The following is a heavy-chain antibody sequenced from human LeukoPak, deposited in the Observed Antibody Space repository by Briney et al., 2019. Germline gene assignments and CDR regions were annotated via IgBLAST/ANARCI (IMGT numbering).Heavy chain of an antibody. CDR1: GGSISSSIYY. V-gene: IGHV4-39*01. CDR2: IYHSGNT. Sequence: SETLSLTCTVSGGSISSSIYYWGWIRQPPGKGLEWIGNIYHSGNTYYNPSLKSRVTISLDTSKNQFSLKLSSATAADTAVYYCARLGSWFDPWGQGTLVTVSS. D-gene: IGHD2-2*03. J-gene: IGHJ5*02. CDR3: ARLGSWFDP.